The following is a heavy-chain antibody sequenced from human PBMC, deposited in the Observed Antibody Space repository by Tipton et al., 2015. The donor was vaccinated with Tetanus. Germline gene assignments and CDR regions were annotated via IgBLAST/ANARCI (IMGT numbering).Heavy chain of an antibody. J-gene: IGHJ4*02. Sequence: QLVQSGAEVKKPGSSVKVSCKASGGGLSNFAISWLRQAPGQRFELMGTIIPALSTTTYEQKFRGRITITADGSTSTAYMELRSLTSDDTAVYFCARGHSLLYNWNFGYFDFWGRGTLVTVSS. V-gene: IGHV1-69*18. CDR1: GGGLSNFA. CDR3: ARGHSLLYNWNFGYFDF. D-gene: IGHD1-7*01. CDR2: IIPALSTT.